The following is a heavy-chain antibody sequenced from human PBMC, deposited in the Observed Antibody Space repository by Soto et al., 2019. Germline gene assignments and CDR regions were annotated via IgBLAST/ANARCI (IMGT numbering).Heavy chain of an antibody. J-gene: IGHJ6*02. CDR2: IIPIFGTA. D-gene: IGHD5-12*01. Sequence: SVKVSCKASGGTFSSYAISWVRQAPGQGLEWMGGIIPIFGTADYAQKFQGRVTITADESTSTAYMELSSLRSEDTAVYYCACLPIVATIVNYYYGMDVWGQGTTVTVSS. CDR3: ACLPIVATIVNYYYGMDV. V-gene: IGHV1-69*13. CDR1: GGTFSSYA.